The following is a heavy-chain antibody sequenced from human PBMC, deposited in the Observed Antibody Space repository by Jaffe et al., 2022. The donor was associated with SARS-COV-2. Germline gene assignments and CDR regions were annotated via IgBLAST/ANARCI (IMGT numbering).Heavy chain of an antibody. CDR1: GFTFRTYA. CDR2: IFGSGGST. J-gene: IGHJ6*02. D-gene: IGHD1-1*01. Sequence: EVQLLESGGGLVQPGGSLRLSCTASGFTFRTYAMSWVRQAPGKGLEWVSGIFGSGGSTFHADSMKGRFTISRDNSKNTLYLQMNSLRAEDTAVYYCARHTQQIVYYAMDVWGQGTSVTVSS. CDR3: ARHTQQIVYYAMDV. V-gene: IGHV3-23*05.